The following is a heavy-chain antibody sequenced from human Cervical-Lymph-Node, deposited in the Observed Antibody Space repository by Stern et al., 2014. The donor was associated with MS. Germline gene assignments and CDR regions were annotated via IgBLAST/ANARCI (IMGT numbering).Heavy chain of an antibody. CDR3: GRGQQSFDP. J-gene: IGHJ5*02. CDR2: INTANGDT. CDR1: GYTFTSYA. V-gene: IGHV1-3*04. D-gene: IGHD6-13*01. Sequence: QVQLVQSGAEVKKPGASVKVSCKASGYTFTSYAITWVRQAPGQRLEWMGRINTANGDTYHSEKFQGTITFTTDTTAHTAYMELFSLTSEDTTVYYCGRGQQSFDPWGQGTLVTVSA.